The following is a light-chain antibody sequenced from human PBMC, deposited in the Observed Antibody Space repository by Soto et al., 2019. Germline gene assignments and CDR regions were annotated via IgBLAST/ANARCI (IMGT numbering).Light chain of an antibody. CDR1: HDIRSN. J-gene: IGKJ1*01. V-gene: IGKV3-15*01. Sequence: EIVMTQSPATLSVSPGERATVSCRASHDIRSNLAWYQQRPGQAPRLLIYGASTRATGIPARFSGSGSGTEFTLTIRSLQSEDFAVYHCQQYHNLPPWTFGQGTKVDI. CDR3: QQYHNLPPWT. CDR2: GAS.